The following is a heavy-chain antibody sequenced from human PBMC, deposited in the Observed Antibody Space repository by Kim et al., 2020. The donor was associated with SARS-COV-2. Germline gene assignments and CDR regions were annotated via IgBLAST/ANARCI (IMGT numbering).Heavy chain of an antibody. J-gene: IGHJ6*02. D-gene: IGHD3-10*02. Sequence: SETLSLTCTVSGGSISSYYWSWIRQPPGKGLEWIGYIYYSGSTNYNPSLKSRVTISVDTSKNQFSLKLSSVTAADTAVYYCARVKVFGEDGEKTEYYYYYYGMDVWGQGTTVTVSS. CDR3: ARVKVFGEDGEKTEYYYYYYGMDV. CDR2: IYYSGST. CDR1: GGSISSYY. V-gene: IGHV4-59*01.